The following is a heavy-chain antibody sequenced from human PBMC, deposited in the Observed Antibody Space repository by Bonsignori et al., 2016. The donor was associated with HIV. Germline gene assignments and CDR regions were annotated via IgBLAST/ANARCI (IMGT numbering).Heavy chain of an antibody. D-gene: IGHD3-22*01. CDR2: IWYDGSNK. Sequence: GGSLRLSCAASGFTFSSYGMHWVRQAPGKGLEWVAVIWYDGSNKYYADSVKGRFTISRDNSKNTLYLQMNSLRAEDTAVYYCAKDYYYDTYYFDYWGQGTLVTVSS. J-gene: IGHJ4*02. CDR1: GFTFSSYG. V-gene: IGHV3-33*06. CDR3: AKDYYYDTYYFDY.